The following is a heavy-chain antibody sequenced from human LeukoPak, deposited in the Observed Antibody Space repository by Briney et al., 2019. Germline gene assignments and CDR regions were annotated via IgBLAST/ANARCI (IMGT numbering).Heavy chain of an antibody. J-gene: IGHJ4*02. CDR1: GFTFSSYA. V-gene: IGHV3-30*04. D-gene: IGHD1-1*01. CDR2: ISYDGSNK. CDR3: ARGYNSFDS. Sequence: GGSLRLSCAASGFTFSSYAMHWVRQAPGKGLEWVAVISYDGSNKYYADSVRGRFTISRDNSKNTLYLQMNSLRAEDTAVYYCARGYNSFDSWGQGTLVTVSS.